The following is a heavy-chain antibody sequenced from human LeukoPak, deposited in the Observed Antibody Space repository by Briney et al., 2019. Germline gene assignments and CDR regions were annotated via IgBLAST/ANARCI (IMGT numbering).Heavy chain of an antibody. J-gene: IGHJ6*03. CDR2: IYYSGST. CDR3: ARKPGYSSGWYVYYYYMDV. CDR1: GGSISSYY. V-gene: IGHV4-59*08. Sequence: SETLSLTCTVSGGSISSYYWSWIRQPPGKGLEWIGYIYYSGSTNYNPSLKSRVTISVDTSKNQFSLKLSSVTAADTAVYYCARKPGYSSGWYVYYYYMDVWGKGTTVTVSS. D-gene: IGHD6-19*01.